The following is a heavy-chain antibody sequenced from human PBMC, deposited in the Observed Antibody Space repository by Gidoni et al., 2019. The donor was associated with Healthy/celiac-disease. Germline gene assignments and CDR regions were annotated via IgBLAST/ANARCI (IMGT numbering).Heavy chain of an antibody. CDR3: ARYSSSWSLFDY. J-gene: IGHJ4*02. CDR1: GFTFSSYE. V-gene: IGHV3-48*03. Sequence: EVQLVESGGGLVQPGGSLRLSCAASGFTFSSYEMNWVRQAPGKGLEWVSYISSSGSTIYDADSVKGRFTISRDNAKNSLYLQMNSLRAEDTAVYYCARYSSSWSLFDYWGQGTLVTVSS. CDR2: ISSSGSTI. D-gene: IGHD6-13*01.